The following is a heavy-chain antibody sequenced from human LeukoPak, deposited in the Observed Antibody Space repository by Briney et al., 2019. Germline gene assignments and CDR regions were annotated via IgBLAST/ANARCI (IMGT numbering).Heavy chain of an antibody. J-gene: IGHJ6*04. CDR3: AVGSGGYCSSTSCPAGYYYYGMDV. CDR1: GYTFTSYG. Sequence: ASVKVSCTASGYTFTSYGISWVRQAPGQGLEWMGWNSAYNGNTNYAQKLQGRVTMTTDTSTSTAYMELRSLRSDDTAVYYCAVGSGGYCSSTSCPAGYYYYGMDVWGKGTTVTVSS. CDR2: NSAYNGNT. D-gene: IGHD2-2*01. V-gene: IGHV1-18*04.